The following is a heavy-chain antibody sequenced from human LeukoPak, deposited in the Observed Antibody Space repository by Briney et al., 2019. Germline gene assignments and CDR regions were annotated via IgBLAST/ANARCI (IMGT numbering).Heavy chain of an antibody. D-gene: IGHD3-3*01. J-gene: IGHJ6*02. V-gene: IGHV4-30-4*01. CDR1: GGSISSGDYY. Sequence: SETLSLTCTVSGGSISSGDYYWSWIRQPPGKGLGWIGYIYYSGSTYYNPSLKSRVTISVDTSKNQFSLKLSSVTAADTAVYYCARDRTLRFLDAGGMDVWGQGTTVTVSS. CDR2: IYYSGST. CDR3: ARDRTLRFLDAGGMDV.